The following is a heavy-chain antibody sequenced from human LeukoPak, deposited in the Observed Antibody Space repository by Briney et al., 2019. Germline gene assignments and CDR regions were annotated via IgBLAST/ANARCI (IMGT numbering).Heavy chain of an antibody. J-gene: IGHJ4*02. CDR2: IWYDGSNK. D-gene: IGHD2-15*01. CDR3: ARWVGAAGIDY. Sequence: GGSLRLSCAASGLIFSSYGMHWVRQAPGKGLEWVAVIWYDGSNKYYADSVKGRFSISRDNSKNTLYLQMNSLRAEDTAVYYCARWVGAAGIDYWGQGTLVTVSS. V-gene: IGHV3-33*01. CDR1: GLIFSSYG.